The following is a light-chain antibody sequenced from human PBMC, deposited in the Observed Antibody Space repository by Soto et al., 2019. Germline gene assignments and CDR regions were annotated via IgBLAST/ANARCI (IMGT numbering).Light chain of an antibody. CDR2: DAS. CDR1: HFVSDS. V-gene: IGKV3-11*01. Sequence: EIVLTQSPATLSLSPGEGATLSCRASHFVSDSLAWYQQKPGQAPRLLISDASDRAPGIPGRFSGSGSGTDFTLTITSLEPEDVAFYYCQRRSTWSQIIFGQGTRLEIK. CDR3: QRRSTWSQII. J-gene: IGKJ5*01.